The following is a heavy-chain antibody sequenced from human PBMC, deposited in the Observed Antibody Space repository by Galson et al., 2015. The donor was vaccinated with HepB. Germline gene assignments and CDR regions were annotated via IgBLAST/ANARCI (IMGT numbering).Heavy chain of an antibody. CDR1: GFTFSSYA. V-gene: IGHV3-23*01. D-gene: IGHD3-10*01. CDR3: AIYYYGAGSYPGPFDY. CDR2: ISGSGGST. J-gene: IGHJ4*02. Sequence: SLRLSCAASGFTFSSYAMRWVRQAPGKGLEWVSAISGSGGSTYYADSVKGRFTISRDNSKNTLYLQMNSLRAEDTAVYYCAIYYYGAGSYPGPFDYWGQGTLVTVSS.